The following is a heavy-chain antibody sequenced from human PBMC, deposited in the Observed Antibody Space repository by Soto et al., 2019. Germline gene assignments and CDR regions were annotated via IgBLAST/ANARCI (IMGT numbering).Heavy chain of an antibody. V-gene: IGHV4-59*01. CDR2: IYYSGST. CDR1: GGSISSYY. CDR3: ASLSYSSSWYYYYGMDV. J-gene: IGHJ6*02. Sequence: SETLSLTCTVSGGSISSYYWSWIRQPPGKGLEWIGYIYYSGSTNYNPSLKSRVTISVDTSKNQFSLKLSSVTAADTAVYYCASLSYSSSWYYYYGMDVWGQGTTVTVSS. D-gene: IGHD6-13*01.